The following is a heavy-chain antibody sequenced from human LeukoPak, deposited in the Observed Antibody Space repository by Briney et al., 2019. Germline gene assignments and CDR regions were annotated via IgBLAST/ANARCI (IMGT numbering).Heavy chain of an antibody. D-gene: IGHD6-13*01. Sequence: GGSLRLSCAASGFIFSSYWMHWVRQAPGKGLVWVSRINSDGSSTSYADSVKGRFTISRDNAKNTLYLQMNSLRAEDTAVYYCARARGIAAAGNWFDPWGQGTLVTVSS. CDR1: GFIFSSYW. CDR3: ARARGIAAAGNWFDP. V-gene: IGHV3-74*01. J-gene: IGHJ5*02. CDR2: INSDGSST.